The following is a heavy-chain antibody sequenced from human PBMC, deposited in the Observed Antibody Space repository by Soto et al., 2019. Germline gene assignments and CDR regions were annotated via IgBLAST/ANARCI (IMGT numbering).Heavy chain of an antibody. Sequence: GGSLRLSCAASGFTFCDYYMSWIRQAPGKGLEWVSYISSSSSYTNYADSVKGRFTISRDNAKNSLYLQMNSLRAEDTAVYHCAGQRSAADFDYWGQGTLVTVSS. CDR3: AGQRSAADFDY. J-gene: IGHJ4*02. CDR2: ISSSSSYT. D-gene: IGHD6-25*01. V-gene: IGHV3-11*03. CDR1: GFTFCDYY.